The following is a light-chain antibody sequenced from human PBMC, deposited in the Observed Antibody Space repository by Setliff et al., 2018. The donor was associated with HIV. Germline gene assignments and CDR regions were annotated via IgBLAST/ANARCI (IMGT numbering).Light chain of an antibody. V-gene: IGLV2-14*01. CDR3: SSYTSSGTV. CDR1: SSDVGGYNY. CDR2: DVN. Sequence: QSALTQPASVSGSPGQSITLSCTGTSSDVGGYNYVSWYQQHPDKAPKLMIYDVNNRPSGVSNRFSGSKSGNTASLTISGLQAEDEADYYCSSYTSSGTVFGGGTKVTVL. J-gene: IGLJ2*01.